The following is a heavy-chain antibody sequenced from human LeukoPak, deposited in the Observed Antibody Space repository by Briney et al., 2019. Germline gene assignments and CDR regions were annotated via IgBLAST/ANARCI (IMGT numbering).Heavy chain of an antibody. Sequence: GGSLRLSRAASGFTFSDYYMSWIRQAPGKGLEWVSYISNSGSTIYHADSVKGRFTISRDNAKNSLYLQMNSLRAEDTAVYYCARAKSRYDFWGGYSGVHWFDPWGQGTLVTVSS. J-gene: IGHJ5*02. CDR1: GFTFSDYY. CDR2: ISNSGSTI. D-gene: IGHD3-3*01. CDR3: ARAKSRYDFWGGYSGVHWFDP. V-gene: IGHV3-11*01.